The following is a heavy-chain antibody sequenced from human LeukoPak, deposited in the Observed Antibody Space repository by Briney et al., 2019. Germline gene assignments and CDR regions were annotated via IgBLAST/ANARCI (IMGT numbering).Heavy chain of an antibody. J-gene: IGHJ6*03. D-gene: IGHD2-2*01. CDR3: ARGPYCTITSCSTPDYFFYYMDV. Sequence: SETLSLTCAVYGGSFSGYYWSWIRQPPGKGLEWIGEINHSGSTNYNPSLKSRVTISVDTSKNQFSLKLSSVTAADTAVYYCARGPYCTITSCSTPDYFFYYMDVWGTGTTVTVSS. CDR2: INHSGST. V-gene: IGHV4-34*01. CDR1: GGSFSGYY.